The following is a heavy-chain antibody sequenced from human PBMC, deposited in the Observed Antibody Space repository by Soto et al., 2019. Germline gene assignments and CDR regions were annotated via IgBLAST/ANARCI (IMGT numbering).Heavy chain of an antibody. D-gene: IGHD6-13*01. CDR1: GFNFNNYA. J-gene: IGHJ4*02. Sequence: GGSLRLSCATSGFNFNNYAMSWVRQAPGERLEWVSFISSSGGTTYYADSVKGRFTISRDNSRNTVFLQMNTLGAEDTAIYYCAKAAAGIVVPFDYWGQGTLVTVSS. CDR3: AKAAAGIVVPFDY. V-gene: IGHV3-23*01. CDR2: ISSSGGTT.